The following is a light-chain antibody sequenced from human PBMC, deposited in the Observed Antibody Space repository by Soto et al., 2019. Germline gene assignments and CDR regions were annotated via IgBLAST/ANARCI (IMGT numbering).Light chain of an antibody. CDR1: SSDIGGYNY. Sequence: QYALTQPASVSGSPGQSITISCTGTSSDIGGYNYVSWYQQRPGKAPKLMIYDVSDRPSGVSNRFSGSKSGNTASLTIAGLQAEDEADYYCSSYTGSNTVVFGGGTKLTVL. V-gene: IGLV2-14*01. CDR2: DVS. CDR3: SSYTGSNTVV. J-gene: IGLJ2*01.